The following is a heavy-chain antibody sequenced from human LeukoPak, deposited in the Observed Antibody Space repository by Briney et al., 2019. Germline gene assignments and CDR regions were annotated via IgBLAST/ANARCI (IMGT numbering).Heavy chain of an antibody. Sequence: GGSLRLSCAASGFTVHSHYMSWVRQAPGKGLEWVSVIDRSGVTHYEDSVKGRFTISRDNSKNTLYLQMNSLRDEDTAVYYCAKGPYSSSWFDYWGQGTLVTVSS. D-gene: IGHD6-6*01. CDR3: AKGPYSSSWFDY. CDR2: IDRSGVT. CDR1: GFTVHSHY. J-gene: IGHJ4*02. V-gene: IGHV3-66*03.